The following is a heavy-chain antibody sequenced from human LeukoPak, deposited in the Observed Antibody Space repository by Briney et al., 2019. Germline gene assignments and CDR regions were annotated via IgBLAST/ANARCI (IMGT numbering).Heavy chain of an antibody. CDR2: IYYSGST. D-gene: IGHD4-17*01. V-gene: IGHV4-59*08. J-gene: IGHJ4*02. Sequence: SETLSLTCTVSGGSISSYYWSWIRQPPGKGLEWIGYIYYSGSTNYNPSLKSRVTISVDTSKIQFSLKLSSVTAADTAVYYCATSTTVTTDYFDYWGQGTLVTVSS. CDR3: ATSTTVTTDYFDY. CDR1: GGSISSYY.